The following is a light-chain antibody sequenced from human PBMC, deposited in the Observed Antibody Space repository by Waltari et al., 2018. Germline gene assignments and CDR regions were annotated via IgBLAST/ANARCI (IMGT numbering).Light chain of an antibody. CDR2: GAS. V-gene: IGKV3-20*01. CDR1: QSVSGSY. Sequence: EIVLTQSPGTLSLSPGETATLSCRASQSVSGSYLAWNQQKPGQAPRLLIFGASSRATGIPDRLSGSGSGTDFTLTISRLEPEDFGVYYCQYYGASRGPITFGQGTRLEIK. CDR3: QYYGASRGPIT. J-gene: IGKJ5*01.